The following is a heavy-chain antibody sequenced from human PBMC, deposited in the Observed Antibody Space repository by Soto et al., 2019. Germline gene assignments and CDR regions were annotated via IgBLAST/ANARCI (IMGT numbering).Heavy chain of an antibody. V-gene: IGHV4-61*01. Sequence: QVQLQESGPGLVKPSETLSLTCTVSGGSVSSGSYYWSWIRQPPGKGLEWIGYIYYSGSTNYNPSLKSRVTIAVDTSKNQFALKLSSVTAADTAVYYCARMTVLDYYYGMDVWGQGTTVTVSS. CDR1: GGSVSSGSYY. CDR2: IYYSGST. CDR3: ARMTVLDYYYGMDV. D-gene: IGHD2-15*01. J-gene: IGHJ6*02.